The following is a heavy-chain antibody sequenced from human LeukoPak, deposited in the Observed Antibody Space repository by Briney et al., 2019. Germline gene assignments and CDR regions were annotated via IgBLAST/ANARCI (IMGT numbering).Heavy chain of an antibody. CDR3: TTTSIWFGDRKHPLKFDY. J-gene: IGHJ4*02. CDR2: IKQDGSEK. V-gene: IGHV3-7*03. Sequence: GGSLRLSCTTSGFTFGDYAMSWFRQTPGKGLEWVANIKQDGSEKYYVDSVKGRFTISRDNAKNSLYLQMNSLKTEDTAVYYCTTTSIWFGDRKHPLKFDYWGQGTLVTVSS. D-gene: IGHD3-10*01. CDR1: GFTFGDYA.